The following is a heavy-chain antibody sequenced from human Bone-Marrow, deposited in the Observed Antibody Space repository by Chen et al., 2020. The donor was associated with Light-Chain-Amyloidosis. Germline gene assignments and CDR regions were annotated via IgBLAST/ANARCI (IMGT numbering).Heavy chain of an antibody. CDR3: VSGTSGGYGLFDQ. D-gene: IGHD2-2*01. CDR1: EFTFSSYW. V-gene: IGHV3-74*01. Sequence: EVRVVESGGGLVQPGGSLRLSCAASEFTFSSYWMHWVRQTPGKGLVWVSRISPDGKTTDYADSVKGRFTISRDNAKNTLFLQMNSLRVEDAAVYVCVSGTSGGYGLFDQWGQGPLVTVSS. CDR2: ISPDGKTT. J-gene: IGHJ4*02.